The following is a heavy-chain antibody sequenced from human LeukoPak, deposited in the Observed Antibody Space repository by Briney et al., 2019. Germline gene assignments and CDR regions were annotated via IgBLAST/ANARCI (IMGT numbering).Heavy chain of an antibody. CDR3: ARDAKDGGSYSNYFDY. J-gene: IGHJ4*02. D-gene: IGHD3-10*01. CDR2: ISSGGST. V-gene: IGHV3-66*01. CDR1: GFTVSSND. Sequence: GGSLRLSCAASGFTVSSNDMTWVRQAPGKGLEWVSVISSGGSTYYADSVKGRFTISRDNSKNTLFLQMNSLRADDTAVYYCARDAKDGGSYSNYFDYWGQGTLVTVAS.